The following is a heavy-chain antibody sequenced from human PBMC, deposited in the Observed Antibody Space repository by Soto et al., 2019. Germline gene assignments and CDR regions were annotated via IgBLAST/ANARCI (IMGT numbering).Heavy chain of an antibody. CDR1: GFTFSSYS. V-gene: IGHV3-48*01. Sequence: EVQLVESGGGLVQPGGSLRLSCAASGFTFSSYSMNWVRQAPGKGLEWVSYISSSSSTIYYADSVKGRFTISRDNAKNSLNLQMNILRAEDTAVYYCARPYGDYDAFDIWGQGTMVTVSS. CDR2: ISSSSSTI. J-gene: IGHJ3*02. D-gene: IGHD4-17*01. CDR3: ARPYGDYDAFDI.